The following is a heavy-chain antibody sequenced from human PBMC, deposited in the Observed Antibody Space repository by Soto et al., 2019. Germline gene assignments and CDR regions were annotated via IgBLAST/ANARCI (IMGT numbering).Heavy chain of an antibody. J-gene: IGHJ6*04. Sequence: PSETLSLTCTVSGGSISSGGYYWSWIRQHPGKGLEWIGYIYYSGCTYYNPSLKSRVTISVDTSKNQFSLKLSSVTAADTAVYYCARGGGYYAFWSGYYKTPVYGMDVCGKGTTVTVSS. CDR3: ARGGGYYAFWSGYYKTPVYGMDV. CDR1: GGSISSGGYY. D-gene: IGHD3-3*01. V-gene: IGHV4-31*03. CDR2: IYYSGCT.